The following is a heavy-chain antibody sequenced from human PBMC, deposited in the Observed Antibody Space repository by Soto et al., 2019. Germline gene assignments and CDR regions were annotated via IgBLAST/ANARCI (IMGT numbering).Heavy chain of an antibody. D-gene: IGHD6-13*01. V-gene: IGHV3-13*05. Sequence: WGSLRLSCAASGFTFSSYDMHWVRQVTGKGLEWVSAIGTAGDPYYPGSVKGRFTISRENAKNSLYLQMNSLRAGDTAVYYCARGGGIYYYYGMDVWGQGTTVTVSS. CDR1: GFTFSSYD. CDR2: IGTAGDP. CDR3: ARGGGIYYYYGMDV. J-gene: IGHJ6*02.